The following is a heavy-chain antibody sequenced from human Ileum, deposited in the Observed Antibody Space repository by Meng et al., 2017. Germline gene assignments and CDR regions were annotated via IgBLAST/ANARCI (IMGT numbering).Heavy chain of an antibody. Sequence: GLLCASGGGLVKPGGSLRLSCSASGFTFSSYAMSWVRQAPGKGLEWVSAISGGNTFNADSVQGRFTISRDNSKNTVYLQMNSLRAEDTAEYFCAKWGIGDTYGYVDYWGQGTLVTVSS. CDR2: ISGGNT. J-gene: IGHJ4*02. CDR1: GFTFSSYA. CDR3: AKWGIGDTYGYVDY. D-gene: IGHD5-18*01. V-gene: IGHV3-23*01.